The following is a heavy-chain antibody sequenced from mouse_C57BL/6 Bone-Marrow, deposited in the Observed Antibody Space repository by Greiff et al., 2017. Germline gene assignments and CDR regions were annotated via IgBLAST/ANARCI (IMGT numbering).Heavy chain of an antibody. CDR3: ANPTVYCYGSHWYFDV. D-gene: IGHD1-1*01. Sequence: QVQLQQSGAELMKPGASVKLSCKATGYTFTGYWIEWVKQRPGHGLEWIGEILPGSGSTNYNEKFKGKATFTADTSSNTAYVQLSSLTPEDSDIYYCANPTVYCYGSHWYFDVWGTGTTVTVSS. CDR1: GYTFTGYW. J-gene: IGHJ1*03. CDR2: ILPGSGST. V-gene: IGHV1-9*01.